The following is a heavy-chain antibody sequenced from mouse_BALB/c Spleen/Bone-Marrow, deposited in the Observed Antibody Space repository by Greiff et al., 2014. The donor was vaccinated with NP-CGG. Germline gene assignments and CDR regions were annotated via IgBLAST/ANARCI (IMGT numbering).Heavy chain of an antibody. Sequence: QVQLQQSGPGLVAPSQSLSITCTVSGFSLTSYGVHWVRQPPGKGLEWLGVIWAGGSTNYNSALMSRLSISKDNSKSQVFLKMISLQTDDTAMYYCARAHYDYVLFDYWGQGTTLTVSS. D-gene: IGHD2-4*01. CDR2: IWAGGST. CDR3: ARAHYDYVLFDY. J-gene: IGHJ2*01. CDR1: GFSLTSYG. V-gene: IGHV2-9*02.